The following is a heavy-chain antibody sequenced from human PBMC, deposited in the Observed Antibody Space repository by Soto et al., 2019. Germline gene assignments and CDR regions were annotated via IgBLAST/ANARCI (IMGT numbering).Heavy chain of an antibody. D-gene: IGHD6-13*01. CDR1: GCSISSSSYY. CDR3: ATGSDLAWEIAAV. CDR2: IYYSGST. V-gene: IGHV4-39*07. J-gene: IGHJ4*02. Sequence: SETLSLTCTVSGCSISSSSYYWVWIRQPPGKGLEWIGSIYYSGSTYYNPSLKSRVTISADTSKNQFSLNLNSVTAADTAVYYCATGSDLAWEIAAVWGQGTPVTVSS.